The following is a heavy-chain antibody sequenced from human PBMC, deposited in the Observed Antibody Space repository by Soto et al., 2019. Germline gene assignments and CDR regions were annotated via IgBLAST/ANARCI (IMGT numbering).Heavy chain of an antibody. J-gene: IGHJ4*02. Sequence: QVPLVQSGAEVKKPGASVKVSCKASGYTFTSYAMHWVRQAPGQRLEWMGWINAGNGNTKYSQKFQGRVTITRDTSASTAYMELSSLRSEDTAVYYCARGKSHDFWSGYYSPHLDYWGQGTLVTVSS. V-gene: IGHV1-3*01. D-gene: IGHD3-3*01. CDR2: INAGNGNT. CDR1: GYTFTSYA. CDR3: ARGKSHDFWSGYYSPHLDY.